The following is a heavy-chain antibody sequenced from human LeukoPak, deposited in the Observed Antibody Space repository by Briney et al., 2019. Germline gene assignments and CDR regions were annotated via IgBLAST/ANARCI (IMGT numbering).Heavy chain of an antibody. J-gene: IGHJ4*02. D-gene: IGHD3-22*01. CDR2: ISGSGGST. CDR1: GFTFSNYA. CDR3: ARGAYYYED. V-gene: IGHV3-23*01. Sequence: GSLRLSCAASGFTFSNYAMSWVRQAPGKGLEWVSGISGSGGSTYYADSVKGHFTISRDNSKNTLYLQMNSLRAEDTAVYYCARGAYYYEDWGQGTLVTVSS.